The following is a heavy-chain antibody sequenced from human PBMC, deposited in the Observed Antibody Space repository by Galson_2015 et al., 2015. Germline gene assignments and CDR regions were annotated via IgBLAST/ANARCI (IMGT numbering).Heavy chain of an antibody. V-gene: IGHV2-70*01. D-gene: IGHD2-2*01. CDR3: AREIVVVPAAIPNESQYYYYYGMDV. J-gene: IGHJ6*02. CDR1: GFSLSTSGMC. CDR2: IDWDDDK. Sequence: PALVKPTQTLTLTCTFSGFSLSTSGMCVSWIRQPPGKALEWLALIDWDDDKYYSTSLKTRLTISKDTSKNQVVLTMTNMDPVDTATYYCAREIVVVPAAIPNESQYYYYYGMDVWGQGTTVTVSS.